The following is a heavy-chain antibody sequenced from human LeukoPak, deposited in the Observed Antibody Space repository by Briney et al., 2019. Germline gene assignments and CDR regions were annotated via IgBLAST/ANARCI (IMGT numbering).Heavy chain of an antibody. CDR2: INYSGST. D-gene: IGHD3-3*01. J-gene: IGHJ4*02. Sequence: SETLSLTCAVYGGSFSGYYWSLIRQPPGKGLEWIGEINYSGSTNYNPSLKSRVTISVDTSKNQFSLKLSSVTAADTAVYYCARGMGTGRFLEWPRYFDYWGQGTLVTVSS. CDR1: GGSFSGYY. CDR3: ARGMGTGRFLEWPRYFDY. V-gene: IGHV4-34*01.